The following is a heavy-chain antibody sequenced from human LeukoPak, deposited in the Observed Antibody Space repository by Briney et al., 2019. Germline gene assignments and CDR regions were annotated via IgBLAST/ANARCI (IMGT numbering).Heavy chain of an antibody. CDR3: ARDLVYNSGSSAN. J-gene: IGHJ4*02. D-gene: IGHD3-10*01. V-gene: IGHV3-74*01. CDR2: INSDGHIT. Sequence: GGSLRLSCAVSGFTFGSYWMHWVRQAPGKGLVWVSRINSDGHITNYADSVKGRFTISRDNAKNTLYLQMNSLRAEDTAVYYCARDLVYNSGSSANWGQGTLVTVSS. CDR1: GFTFGSYW.